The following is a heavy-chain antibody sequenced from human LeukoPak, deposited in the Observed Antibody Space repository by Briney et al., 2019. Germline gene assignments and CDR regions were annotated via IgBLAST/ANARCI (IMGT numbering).Heavy chain of an antibody. CDR3: ATRTSGLRAFDI. D-gene: IGHD3-10*01. CDR1: GGSISSYY. J-gene: IGHJ3*02. Sequence: SETLSLTCTVSGGSISSYYWSWIRQPPGKGLEWIGYIYYSGSTNYNPSLKSRVTISVDTSKNQFSLRLSSVTAADTAVYYCATRTSGLRAFDIWGQGTMVTVSS. V-gene: IGHV4-59*08. CDR2: IYYSGST.